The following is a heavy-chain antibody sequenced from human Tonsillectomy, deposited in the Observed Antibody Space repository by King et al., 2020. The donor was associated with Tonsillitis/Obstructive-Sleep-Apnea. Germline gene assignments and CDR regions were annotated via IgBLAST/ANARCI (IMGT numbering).Heavy chain of an antibody. CDR3: TRDLAGGGPYGEQYYGMDV. CDR2: ISYDGNKK. J-gene: IGHJ6*02. Sequence: VQLVESGGGVVQPGRSLRLSCAASEFIFSNNAVHWVRQAPGKGLEWVAVISYDGNKKYCADSVKGRFTISRDNSKNTLFLQMNGLRVEDTAVYYCTRDLAGGGPYGEQYYGMDVWGQGTTVTVSS. CDR1: EFIFSNNA. D-gene: IGHD6-19*01. V-gene: IGHV3-30*04.